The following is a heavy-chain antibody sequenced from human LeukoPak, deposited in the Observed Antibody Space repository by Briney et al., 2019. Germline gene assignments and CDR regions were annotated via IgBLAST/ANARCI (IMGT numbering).Heavy chain of an antibody. V-gene: IGHV4-31*03. CDR3: ARGYCTSSSCFARHWFDP. J-gene: IGHJ5*02. CDR2: IYYSGNT. D-gene: IGHD2-2*01. CDR1: GGSISSGGYY. Sequence: KPSQTVSLTCTVSGGSISSGGYYWSWIRQHPGKGLEWIGYIYYSGNTYYNPSLKSRVTISVDTSKNQFSLKLSSVTAADTAVYYCARGYCTSSSCFARHWFDPWGQGTLVTVSS.